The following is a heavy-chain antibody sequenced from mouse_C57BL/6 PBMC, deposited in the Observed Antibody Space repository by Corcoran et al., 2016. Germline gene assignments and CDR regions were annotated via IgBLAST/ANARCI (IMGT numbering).Heavy chain of an antibody. J-gene: IGHJ4*01. CDR3: ARDYSKDAMDY. Sequence: DVQLQESGPGLVKPSQSLSLTCSVTGYSIPSGYYWNWIRQFPGNKLEWMGDISYDGSNNYNPSLKNRISITRDTSKNQFFLKLNSVTTEDTATYYCARDYSKDAMDYWGQGTSVTVSS. CDR1: GYSIPSGYY. CDR2: ISYDGSN. V-gene: IGHV3-6*01. D-gene: IGHD2-5*01.